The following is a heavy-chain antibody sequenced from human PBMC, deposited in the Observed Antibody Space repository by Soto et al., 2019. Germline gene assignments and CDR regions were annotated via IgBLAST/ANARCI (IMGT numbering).Heavy chain of an antibody. CDR3: ARDKTVPAAIGARFDP. Sequence: QVQLVQSGAEVKKPGSSVKVSCKASGGTFSSYAISWVRQAXGQGLEWMGGIIPIFGTANYAQKFQGRVTTTADKTTSTTYKKLISLRSEDTAVYYCARDKTVPAAIGARFDPWGQGTLVTVSS. D-gene: IGHD2-2*01. CDR2: IIPIFGTA. V-gene: IGHV1-69*06. J-gene: IGHJ5*02. CDR1: GGTFSSYA.